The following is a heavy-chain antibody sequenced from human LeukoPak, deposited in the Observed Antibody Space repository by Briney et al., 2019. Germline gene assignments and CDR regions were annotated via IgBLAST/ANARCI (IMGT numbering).Heavy chain of an antibody. D-gene: IGHD6-19*01. CDR1: DDSIYTNKW. J-gene: IGHJ4*02. Sequence: SGTLSLTCAVFDDSIYTNKWWSWVRQPPGKGLEWTGEVSQTGTTYYDPSLTGRITISVDRSRNQFSLTLRSATAADTGVYYCASHMAVPGTRGFDDWGQGIPVTVSS. V-gene: IGHV4-4*02. CDR2: VSQTGTT. CDR3: ASHMAVPGTRGFDD.